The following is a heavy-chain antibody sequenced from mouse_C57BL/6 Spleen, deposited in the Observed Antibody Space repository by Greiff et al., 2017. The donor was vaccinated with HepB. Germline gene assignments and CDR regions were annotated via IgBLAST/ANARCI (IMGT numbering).Heavy chain of an antibody. CDR1: GFTFSSYG. Sequence: EVQRVESGGDLVKPGGSLKLSCAASGFTFSSYGMSWVRQTPDKRLEWVATISSGGSYTYYPDSVKGRFTISRDNAKNTLYLQMSSLKSEDTAMYYCARQGYYGSSSLFDYWGQGTTLTVSS. J-gene: IGHJ2*01. CDR3: ARQGYYGSSSLFDY. V-gene: IGHV5-6*01. CDR2: ISSGGSYT. D-gene: IGHD1-1*01.